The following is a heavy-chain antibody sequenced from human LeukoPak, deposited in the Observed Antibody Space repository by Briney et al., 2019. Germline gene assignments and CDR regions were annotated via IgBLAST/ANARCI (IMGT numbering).Heavy chain of an antibody. J-gene: IGHJ4*02. CDR2: IYTSGST. D-gene: IGHD6-6*01. V-gene: IGHV4-4*07. CDR1: GGSISSYY. Sequence: SETLSLTCTVSGGSISSYYWSWIRQPAGKGLEWIGRIYTSGSTNYNPSLKSRVTMSVDTSKNQISLKLSSVTAADTAVYYCARGRPDSSSFDYWGQGTLVTVSS. CDR3: ARGRPDSSSFDY.